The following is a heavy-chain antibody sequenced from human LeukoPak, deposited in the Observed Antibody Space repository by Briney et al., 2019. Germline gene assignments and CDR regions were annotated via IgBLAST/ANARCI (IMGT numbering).Heavy chain of an antibody. CDR3: ARSSSGWYFSYYYYHMDV. CDR2: ISYSGST. CDR1: GGSISGYY. J-gene: IGHJ6*03. V-gene: IGHV4-59*01. Sequence: SETLSLTCTVSGGSISGYYWSWIRQPPGKGLEWIGYISYSGSTNYNPSLKSRVTISVDTSKNQLSLKLSSVTSADTAVYYCARSSSGWYFSYYYYHMDVWGKGTTVTISS. D-gene: IGHD6-19*01.